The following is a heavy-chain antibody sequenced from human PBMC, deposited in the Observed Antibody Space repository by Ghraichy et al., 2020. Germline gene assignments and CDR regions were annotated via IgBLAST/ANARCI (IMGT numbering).Heavy chain of an antibody. CDR3: VRSYKDGLRHFDY. Sequence: GDSLNISCAASGFSFTDYWMHWVRQPPGRGLEWVSHLNIDGTTVNYADSVKGRFTISRDNAKNTMYLQMISLTVEDAAVYYCVRSYKDGLRHFDYWGQGTLVTVSS. CDR1: GFSFTDYW. CDR2: LNIDGTTV. D-gene: IGHD1-14*01. V-gene: IGHV3-74*01. J-gene: IGHJ4*02.